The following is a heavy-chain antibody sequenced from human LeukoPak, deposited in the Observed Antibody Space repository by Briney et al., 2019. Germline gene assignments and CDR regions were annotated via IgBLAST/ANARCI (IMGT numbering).Heavy chain of an antibody. Sequence: SETLSLTCTVSGGSISSSSYYWGWIRQPPGKGLEWIGSIYYSGSTYYNPSLKSRVTISVDTSKNQFSLKLSSVTAADTAVYYCARVTGPIVVIGGFDYWGQGTLVTVSS. J-gene: IGHJ4*02. CDR1: GGSISSSSYY. D-gene: IGHD3-22*01. CDR3: ARVTGPIVVIGGFDY. V-gene: IGHV4-39*07. CDR2: IYYSGST.